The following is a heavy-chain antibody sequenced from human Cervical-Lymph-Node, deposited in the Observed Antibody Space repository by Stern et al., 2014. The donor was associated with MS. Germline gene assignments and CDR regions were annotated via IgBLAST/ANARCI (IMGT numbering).Heavy chain of an antibody. D-gene: IGHD3-22*01. J-gene: IGHJ4*02. CDR3: ARNYYDGSGSFY. V-gene: IGHV4-39*01. CDR1: DGSISSSSYH. CDR2: IKHSAST. Sequence: QVQLQESGPGLVKPSETLSLTCIVSDGSISSSSYHWVWIRQPPGKGLEWIGSIKHSASTYYNPSLKRRLTISEDTSKKQFSLQLNSVTAADTAVYYCARNYYDGSGSFYWGQGTLVTVSS.